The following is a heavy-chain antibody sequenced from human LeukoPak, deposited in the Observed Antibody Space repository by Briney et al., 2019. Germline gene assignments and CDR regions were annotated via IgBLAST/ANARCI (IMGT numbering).Heavy chain of an antibody. CDR2: IYYSGST. Sequence: PSETLSLTCTVPGGSLSSGGYYWSWIRQHPGKGLEWIGYIYYSGSTYYNPSLKSRVTISVDTSKNQFSLKLSSVTAADTAVYYCARATFDYDILTGYYWFDPWGQGTLVTVSS. D-gene: IGHD3-9*01. CDR1: GGSLSSGGYY. J-gene: IGHJ5*02. V-gene: IGHV4-31*03. CDR3: ARATFDYDILTGYYWFDP.